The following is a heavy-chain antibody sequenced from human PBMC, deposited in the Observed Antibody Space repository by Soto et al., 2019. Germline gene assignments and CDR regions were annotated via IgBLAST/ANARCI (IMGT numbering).Heavy chain of an antibody. CDR3: ARGGDYFDY. J-gene: IGHJ4*02. CDR1: GGSISSGGYS. V-gene: IGHV4-30-2*06. CDR2: IYHTGST. Sequence: QLQLQESGSGLVKPSQTLSLTCAVSGGSISSGGYSWSWIRQSPGKGLEWIGYIYHTGSTYYNPSLKRRVTISVDRPKNQFSLRLSSVTAADTAVYYCARGGDYFDYWGQGTLVTVSS.